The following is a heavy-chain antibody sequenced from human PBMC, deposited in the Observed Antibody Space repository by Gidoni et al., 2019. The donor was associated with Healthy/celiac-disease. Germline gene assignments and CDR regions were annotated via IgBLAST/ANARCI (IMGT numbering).Heavy chain of an antibody. V-gene: IGHV1-58*01. Sequence: QMQLVQSGPEVKKPGTSVKVSCKASGFTFTSSAVQWVRQARGQRLEWIGWIVVGSGNTNYAQKFQERVTITRDMSTSTAYMELSSLRSEDTAVYYCAARVEYGTGNDYWGQGTLVTVSS. CDR1: GFTFTSSA. D-gene: IGHD1-1*01. J-gene: IGHJ4*02. CDR3: AARVEYGTGNDY. CDR2: IVVGSGNT.